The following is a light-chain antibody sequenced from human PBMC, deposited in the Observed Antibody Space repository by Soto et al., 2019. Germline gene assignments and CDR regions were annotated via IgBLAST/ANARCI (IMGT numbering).Light chain of an antibody. Sequence: QSALTQPASVSGSPGQSITISCTGTSSDVGAFKYVSWYQQYPGKAPKLIIYEVSNRPSGISNRFSGSKSGNTASLTISGLQAEDEAAYYCTSYTSRTTVLFGGGTKLTVL. V-gene: IGLV2-14*01. CDR3: TSYTSRTTVL. CDR2: EVS. CDR1: SSDVGAFKY. J-gene: IGLJ2*01.